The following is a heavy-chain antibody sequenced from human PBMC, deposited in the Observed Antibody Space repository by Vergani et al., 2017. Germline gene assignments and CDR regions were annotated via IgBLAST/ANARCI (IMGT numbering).Heavy chain of an antibody. Sequence: QVQLVQSGAEVKKPGASVKVSCKASGYTFTSYYMHWVRQAPGQGLEWMGIINPSGGSTSYAQKFQGRVTMTRDTSTSTVYMELSSLRSEDTAVYYCAKEGFYDYVWGSYRLRGECYFDYWDGGTLVTVSS. CDR3: AKEGFYDYVWGSYRLRGECYFDY. D-gene: IGHD3-16*02. V-gene: IGHV1-46*01. CDR1: GYTFTSYY. J-gene: IGHJ4*02. CDR2: INPSGGST.